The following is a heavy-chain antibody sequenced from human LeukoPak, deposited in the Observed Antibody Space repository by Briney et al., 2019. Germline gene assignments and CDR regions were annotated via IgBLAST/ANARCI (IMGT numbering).Heavy chain of an antibody. J-gene: IGHJ4*02. Sequence: GGSLRLSCAASGFTFSSYGMHWVRQAPGKGLEWVALISYDEINKYYADSVKGRFTISRDISKNTLYLQMNSLRAEDTAVYYCGTAAPASGWYFDYWGQGTLVTVSS. CDR2: ISYDEINK. CDR1: GFTFSSYG. D-gene: IGHD6-19*01. CDR3: GTAAPASGWYFDY. V-gene: IGHV3-30*03.